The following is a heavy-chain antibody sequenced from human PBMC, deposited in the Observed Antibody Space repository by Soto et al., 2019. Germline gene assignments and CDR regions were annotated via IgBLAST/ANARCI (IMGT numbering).Heavy chain of an antibody. Sequence: PSETLSLTCAVSGGSISSSNWWSWVRQPPGKGLEWIGEIYHSGSTNYNPSLKSRVTISVDKSKNQFSLKLSSVTAADTAVYYCARGAIAARRTTMDVWGQGTTVTVSS. CDR2: IYHSGST. D-gene: IGHD6-6*01. J-gene: IGHJ6*02. CDR1: GGSISSSNW. V-gene: IGHV4-4*02. CDR3: ARGAIAARRTTMDV.